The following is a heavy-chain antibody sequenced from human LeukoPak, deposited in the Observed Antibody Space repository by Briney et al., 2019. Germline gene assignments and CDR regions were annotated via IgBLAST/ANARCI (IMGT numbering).Heavy chain of an antibody. CDR3: ARGFDTNAFDI. CDR1: GFTFNAYT. J-gene: IGHJ3*02. Sequence: PGGSLRLACAASGFTFNAYTVHWVRQAPGKGLEWVARISNDGSNKYYTDSVKGRFTISRDSSKNTVYLQMNSLRTEDTALYYCARGFDTNAFDIWGQGTLVTVSS. CDR2: ISNDGSNK. D-gene: IGHD3-3*01. V-gene: IGHV3-30*04.